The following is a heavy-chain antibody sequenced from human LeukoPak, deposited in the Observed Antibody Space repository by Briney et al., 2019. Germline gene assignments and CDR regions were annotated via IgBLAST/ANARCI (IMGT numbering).Heavy chain of an antibody. CDR2: IIPIFGTA. Sequence: GASVKVSCKASGGTFSSYAISWVRQAPGQGLEWMGGIIPIFGTANYAQKFQGRVTITADESTSTAYMELSSLRSEDTAVYYCAYYDDIVVVPAAKGYDPWGQGTLVTVSS. V-gene: IGHV1-69*01. CDR1: GGTFSSYA. CDR3: AYYDDIVVVPAAKGYDP. D-gene: IGHD2-2*01. J-gene: IGHJ5*02.